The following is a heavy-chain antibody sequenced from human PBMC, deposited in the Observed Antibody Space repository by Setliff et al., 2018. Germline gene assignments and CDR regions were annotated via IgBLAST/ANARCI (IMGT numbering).Heavy chain of an antibody. D-gene: IGHD6-19*01. V-gene: IGHV3-30*02. J-gene: IGHJ4*02. Sequence: GSLRLSCAASGFMFSTYGMHWVRQAPGKGLEWVAYIRSDGSNKYYTDLVKGRFSITRDNSKNTLHLQMSSLRPEDTALYYCAKPRPGWPAGFDSWGQGTLVTVSS. CDR2: IRSDGSNK. CDR1: GFMFSTYG. CDR3: AKPRPGWPAGFDS.